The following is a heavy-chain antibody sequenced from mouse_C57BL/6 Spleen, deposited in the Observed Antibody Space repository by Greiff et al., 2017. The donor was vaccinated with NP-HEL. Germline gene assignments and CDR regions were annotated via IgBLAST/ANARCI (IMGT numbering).Heavy chain of an antibody. CDR2: IYPGNSDT. J-gene: IGHJ3*01. Sequence: VQLKQSGTVLARPGASVKMSCKTSGYTFTSYWMHWVKQRPGQGLEWIGAIYPGNSDTSYNQKFKGKAKLTAVTSASTAYMELSSLTNEDSAVYYCTRTFITTVVDGAYWGQGTLVTVSA. V-gene: IGHV1-5*01. D-gene: IGHD1-1*01. CDR1: GYTFTSYW. CDR3: TRTFITTVVDGAY.